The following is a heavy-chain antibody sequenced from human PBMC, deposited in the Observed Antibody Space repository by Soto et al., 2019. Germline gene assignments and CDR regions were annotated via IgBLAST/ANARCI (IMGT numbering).Heavy chain of an antibody. CDR2: TSYDGSNE. Sequence: GGSLRLSCAASGFTFSDYAMHWVRQAPGKGLEWVAVTSYDGSNEYYADSVKGRFTIFRDNSKNTLYLQMNSLRAEDTAVYYCAKDLGRDYWGQGTLVTVSS. CDR3: AKDLGRDY. CDR1: GFTFSDYA. J-gene: IGHJ4*02. D-gene: IGHD3-10*01. V-gene: IGHV3-30*18.